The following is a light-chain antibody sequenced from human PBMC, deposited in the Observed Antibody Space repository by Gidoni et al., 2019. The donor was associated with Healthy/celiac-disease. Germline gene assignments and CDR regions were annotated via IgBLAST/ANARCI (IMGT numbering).Light chain of an antibody. CDR3: SSYTSSSTQV. CDR1: SSDVGGYNY. V-gene: IGLV2-14*01. CDR2: EVS. J-gene: IGLJ2*01. Sequence: QSALPQPASVSGSPGQSITISCPGTSSDVGGYNYVSWYQQHPGKAPKLMIYEVSNRPSGVSNRFSGSKSGNTASLTISGLQAEDEADYYCSSYTSSSTQVFGGGTKLTVL.